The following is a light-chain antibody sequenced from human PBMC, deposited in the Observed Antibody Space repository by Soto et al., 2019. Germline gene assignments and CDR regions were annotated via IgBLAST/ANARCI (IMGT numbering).Light chain of an antibody. CDR3: QQYASSRT. Sequence: EIVLTQSPGTLSLSPGERATLLCRASQSVSSSYVAWYQQKPGQAPRLLIYGASSRATGIPDRFSGSGFGTEFTLTISRLEPEDFAVYYCQQYASSRTFGQGTKVDIK. CDR1: QSVSSSY. CDR2: GAS. J-gene: IGKJ1*01. V-gene: IGKV3-20*01.